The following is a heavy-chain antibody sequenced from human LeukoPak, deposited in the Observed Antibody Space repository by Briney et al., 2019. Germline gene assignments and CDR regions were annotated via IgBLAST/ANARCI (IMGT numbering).Heavy chain of an antibody. Sequence: SVKVSCKASGGTFSSYAISWVRQAPGQGLEWMGGIIPIFGTANYAQKFQGRVTMTRDTSTSTVYMELSSLRSEDTAVYYCAREGYSSSFGNWFDPWGQGTLVTVSS. CDR1: GGTFSSYA. CDR2: IIPIFGTA. D-gene: IGHD6-13*01. V-gene: IGHV1-69*05. CDR3: AREGYSSSFGNWFDP. J-gene: IGHJ5*02.